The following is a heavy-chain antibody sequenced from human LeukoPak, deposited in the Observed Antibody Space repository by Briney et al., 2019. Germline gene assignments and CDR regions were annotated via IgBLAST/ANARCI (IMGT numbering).Heavy chain of an antibody. CDR3: ARSGRSWNDWSDP. V-gene: IGHV1-18*01. J-gene: IGHJ5*02. CDR2: ISDYNSNR. D-gene: IGHD6-13*01. CDR1: GYTFSNYG. Sequence: GASVRVSCKASGYTFSNYGINWLRQAPGQGLEWMGWISDYNSNRNYVQKFQGRFTLTADTSSSTAYMELRSLTSDDTATYYCARSGRSWNDWSDPWGQGTQVTVSA.